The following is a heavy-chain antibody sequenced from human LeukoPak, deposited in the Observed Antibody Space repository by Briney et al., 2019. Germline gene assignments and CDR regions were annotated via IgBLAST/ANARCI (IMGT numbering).Heavy chain of an antibody. J-gene: IGHJ3*02. CDR3: ARDLYYDSSGLDAFDI. D-gene: IGHD3-22*01. Sequence: SETLSLTCAVYGGSFSGYYWSWIRQPPGKGLEWIGEINHSGSTNYNPSLKSRVTISVDTSKNQFSLKLSSVTAADTAVYYCARDLYYDSSGLDAFDIWGQGTMVTVSS. CDR2: INHSGST. V-gene: IGHV4-34*01. CDR1: GGSFSGYY.